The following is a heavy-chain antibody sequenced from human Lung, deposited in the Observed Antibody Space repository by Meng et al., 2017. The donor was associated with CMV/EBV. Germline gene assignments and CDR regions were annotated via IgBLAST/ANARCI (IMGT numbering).Heavy chain of an antibody. D-gene: IGHD2-2*01. J-gene: IGHJ6*02. CDR3: ARTYCSDTSCSPPYYYPMDV. CDR1: GYTFTNYV. Sequence: ASXXVFXKASGYTFTNYVINCVRHAPGQGLEWMGWVSGYNDNTKYAQKLQDRVTMTTDISTSTSYMELRSLRSDDTAIYYCARTYCSDTSCSPPYYYPMDVRXQGTTVTVSS. V-gene: IGHV1-18*01. CDR2: VSGYNDNT.